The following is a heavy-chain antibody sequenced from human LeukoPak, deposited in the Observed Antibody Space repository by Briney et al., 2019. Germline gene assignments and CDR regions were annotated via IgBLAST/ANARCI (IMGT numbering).Heavy chain of an antibody. D-gene: IGHD7-27*01. Sequence: SETLSLTCNVSGDSIDNYYWSWVRQAPGKGLEWIGYIYYTGSTKYNPSLKSRVTISIHTSKNHFSLNLSSVTAADTAVYYCARDLATGDDAFDIWGRGTMVTVAS. CDR1: GDSIDNYY. V-gene: IGHV4-59*01. CDR3: ARDLATGDDAFDI. J-gene: IGHJ3*02. CDR2: IYYTGST.